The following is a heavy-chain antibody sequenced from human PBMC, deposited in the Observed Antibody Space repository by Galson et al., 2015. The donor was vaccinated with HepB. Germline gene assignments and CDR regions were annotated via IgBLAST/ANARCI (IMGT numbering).Heavy chain of an antibody. Sequence: LRLSCAVSGFSFNDHYVAWVRQAPGKGLEWVGRSRNRARGYSTAYAVSVRGGFTVSRDDSKNSVFLQMNRLRSEDTAVYYCARSEVTTVVTDFDSWGQGTLVTVSP. J-gene: IGHJ4*02. CDR3: ARSEVTTVVTDFDS. V-gene: IGHV3-72*01. D-gene: IGHD4-23*01. CDR1: GFSFNDHY. CDR2: SRNRARGYST.